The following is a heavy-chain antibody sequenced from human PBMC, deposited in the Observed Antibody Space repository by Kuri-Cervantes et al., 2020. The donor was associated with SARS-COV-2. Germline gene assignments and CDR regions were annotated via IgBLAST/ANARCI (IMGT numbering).Heavy chain of an antibody. V-gene: IGHV3-74*01. J-gene: IGHJ4*02. D-gene: IGHD6-6*01. CDR2: IDGDGTSI. Sequence: LSLTCAASGFTFSAYWMHWVRHAPGKGLVWVSHIDGDGTSIGYADSVKGRFTISRDNAKNLLYLQMNSLRAEDTAVYYCARDLGSRLAARGDWGQGTLVTVSS. CDR3: ARDLGSRLAARGD. CDR1: GFTFSAYW.